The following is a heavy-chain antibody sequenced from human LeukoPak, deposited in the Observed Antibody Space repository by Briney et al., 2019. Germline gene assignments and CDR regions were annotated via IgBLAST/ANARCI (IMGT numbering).Heavy chain of an antibody. CDR2: ISDSGTT. V-gene: IGHV4-59*01. CDR3: ARRGFFDH. CDR1: GASISSYY. Sequence: SETLSLTCTVSGASISSYYWNWIRQPPGKGLEWIGYISDSGTTNYNPSLKSRVTLSVDTPKNQFSLKLTSVTAADTAVYYCARRGFFDHWGQGTLVTVSS. J-gene: IGHJ4*02.